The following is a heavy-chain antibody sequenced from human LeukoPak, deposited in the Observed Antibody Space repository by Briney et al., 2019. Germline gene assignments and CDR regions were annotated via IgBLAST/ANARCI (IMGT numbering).Heavy chain of an antibody. CDR3: ASDIVVVPGDRFDP. V-gene: IGHV3-21*01. J-gene: IGHJ5*02. CDR1: GFTFNSYS. CDR2: ISSSSSYI. D-gene: IGHD2-2*01. Sequence: GGSLRLSCAVSGFTFNSYSMNWVRQAPGKGLEWVSSISSSSSYIYYADSVKGRFTISRDNAKNSLYLQMNSLRAEDTAVYYCASDIVVVPGDRFDPWGQGPLVTVSS.